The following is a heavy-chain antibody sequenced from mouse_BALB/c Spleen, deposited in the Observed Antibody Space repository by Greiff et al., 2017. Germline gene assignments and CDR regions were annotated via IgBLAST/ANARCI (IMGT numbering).Heavy chain of an antibody. J-gene: IGHJ4*01. Sequence: QVQLQQSVAELVRPGTSVKVSCKASGYAFTNYLIEWVKQRPGQGLEWIGVINPGSGGTNYNEKFKGKATLTADKSSSTAYMQLSSLTSDDSAVYFCARGYRYAYAMDYWGQGTSVTVSS. CDR1: GYAFTNYL. V-gene: IGHV1-54*01. CDR3: ARGYRYAYAMDY. D-gene: IGHD2-14*01. CDR2: INPGSGGT.